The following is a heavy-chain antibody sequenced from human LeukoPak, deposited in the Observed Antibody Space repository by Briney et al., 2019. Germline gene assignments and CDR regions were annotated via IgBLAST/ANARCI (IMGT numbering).Heavy chain of an antibody. D-gene: IGHD3-16*01. CDR2: IHHSGNG. CDR1: GASISSYF. V-gene: IGHV4-59*01. CDR3: APWGESLRAFRI. Sequence: SETLSLTCAVSGASISSYFWNWIRQSPGRTLEWIGFIHHSGNGLYNPSLKSRIAMSVDRSNNQVSLDLTSLTAADTAIYYCAPWGESLRAFRIWGQGKMVTVSS. J-gene: IGHJ3*02.